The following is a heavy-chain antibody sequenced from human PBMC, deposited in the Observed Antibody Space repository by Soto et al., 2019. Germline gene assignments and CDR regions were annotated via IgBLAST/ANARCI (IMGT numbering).Heavy chain of an antibody. Sequence: PSETLSLTCTVSGGSISSYYWSWIRQPPGKGLEWIGYIYYSGSTNYNPSLKSRVTISVDTSKNQFSLKLSSVTAADTAVYYCARLWFGESLYNWFDPWGQGTLVTVSS. J-gene: IGHJ5*02. CDR1: GGSISSYY. CDR3: ARLWFGESLYNWFDP. V-gene: IGHV4-59*08. CDR2: IYYSGST. D-gene: IGHD3-10*01.